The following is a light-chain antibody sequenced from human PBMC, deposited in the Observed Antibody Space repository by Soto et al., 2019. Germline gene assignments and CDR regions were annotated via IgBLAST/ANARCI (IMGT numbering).Light chain of an antibody. CDR1: QTVTNNY. J-gene: IGKJ3*01. CDR2: DAS. CDR3: QHYVGSTASFT. Sequence: EIVLTQSPATLSLSPGERATLSCRASQTVTNNYLAWYQQKPGQAPRLLIYDASDRSTGIPARFSGSGSGTDFTLTISRLEPEDFALYYCQHYVGSTASFTFGHGTRVDIK. V-gene: IGKV3-20*01.